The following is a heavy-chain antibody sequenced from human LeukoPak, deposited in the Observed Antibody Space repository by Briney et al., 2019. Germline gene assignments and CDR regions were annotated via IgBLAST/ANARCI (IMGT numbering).Heavy chain of an antibody. CDR3: VRDRWLSGSHNVHD. Sequence: PGGSLRLSCAASGFTFRAYAMHWVRQAPGKGLEWVAMISFDGSNKYYGDSVKGRLTISRDNSENTLYLQMNTLRAEDTAFYYCVRDRWLSGSHNVHDWGQGTLVTVSS. CDR2: ISFDGSNK. D-gene: IGHD1-26*01. V-gene: IGHV3-30*04. J-gene: IGHJ4*02. CDR1: GFTFRAYA.